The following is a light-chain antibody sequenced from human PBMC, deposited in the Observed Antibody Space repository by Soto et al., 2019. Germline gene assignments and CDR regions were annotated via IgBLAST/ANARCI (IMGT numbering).Light chain of an antibody. CDR3: QQYDNLSLT. CDR1: QAISNY. Sequence: DIQMNQSPSSLSASVGDRVTITCQASQAISNYLNWYQQKPGKAPKLLIYDASNLETGVPSRFSGSGSGTDFTFTISSLQPEDIATYYCQQYDNLSLTFGPGTKVDIK. J-gene: IGKJ3*01. CDR2: DAS. V-gene: IGKV1-33*01.